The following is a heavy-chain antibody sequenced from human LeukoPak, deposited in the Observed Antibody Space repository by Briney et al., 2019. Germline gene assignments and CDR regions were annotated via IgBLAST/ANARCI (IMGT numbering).Heavy chain of an antibody. Sequence: SETLSLTCAVHGGSFSGYYWSWIRQPPEKGLGWIGEINHSGSTNYNPSLKSRVTISVDTSKNQFSLKLSSVTAADTAVYYCAREGSGAFDIWGQGTMVTVSS. J-gene: IGHJ3*02. CDR1: GGSFSGYY. CDR3: AREGSGAFDI. D-gene: IGHD1-26*01. CDR2: INHSGST. V-gene: IGHV4-34*01.